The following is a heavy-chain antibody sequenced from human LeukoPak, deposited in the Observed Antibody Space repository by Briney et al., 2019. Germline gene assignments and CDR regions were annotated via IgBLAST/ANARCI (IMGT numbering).Heavy chain of an antibody. V-gene: IGHV1-24*01. CDR1: GYTLTELS. D-gene: IGHD3-16*01. Sequence: ASVKVSCKVSGYTLTELSMHWVRQAPGKGLEWMGGFDPEDGETIYAQKFQGRVTMTEDTSTDTAYMELSSLRSEDTAVYYCATGGMLSMRGGMFNWGQGTLVTVSS. CDR2: FDPEDGET. CDR3: ATGGMLSMRGGMFN. J-gene: IGHJ4*02.